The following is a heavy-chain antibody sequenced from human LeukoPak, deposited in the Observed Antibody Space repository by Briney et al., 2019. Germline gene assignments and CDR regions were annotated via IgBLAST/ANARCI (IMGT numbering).Heavy chain of an antibody. V-gene: IGHV4-34*01. D-gene: IGHD6-13*01. CDR2: INHSGST. CDR3: ATDSERPSTHSIAAGGSYWYFDL. Sequence: SETLSLTCAVYGGSFSGYYWSWIRQPPGKGLEWIGEINHSGSTSYKPSLKSRITVSVDTSKNQFSLKLSSVTAADTAVYYCATDSERPSTHSIAAGGSYWYFDLWGRGTLVTVSS. J-gene: IGHJ2*01. CDR1: GGSFSGYY.